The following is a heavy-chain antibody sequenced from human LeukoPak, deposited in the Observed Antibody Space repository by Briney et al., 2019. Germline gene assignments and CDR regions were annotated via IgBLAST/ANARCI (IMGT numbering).Heavy chain of an antibody. CDR3: ARDFGTTGWHTFDY. V-gene: IGHV6-1*01. D-gene: IGHD6-19*01. CDR2: TYYRSKWYN. Sequence: SQTLSLTCVVSGDSVSSKNGAWNWIRQSPSRGLEWLGRTYYRSKWYNDYEESMEGRMTISQDTSTNQYSLHLNSVTPDDTAVYYCARDFGTTGWHTFDYWGQGTLVTVSS. CDR1: GDSVSSKNGA. J-gene: IGHJ4*02.